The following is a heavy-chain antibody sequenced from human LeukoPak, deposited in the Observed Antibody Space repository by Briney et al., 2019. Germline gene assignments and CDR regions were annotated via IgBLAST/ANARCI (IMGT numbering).Heavy chain of an antibody. Sequence: GGSLRLSCAASGFTFSSYEMNWVRQAPGKGLEWISYISSSGGTKYYADSVKGRFTISRDNAKNSLYLQMNSLRAEDTAVYYCAREGRSSNHFDYWGQGTLVTVSS. CDR1: GFTFSSYE. CDR2: ISSSGGTK. J-gene: IGHJ4*02. V-gene: IGHV3-48*03. D-gene: IGHD6-13*01. CDR3: AREGRSSNHFDY.